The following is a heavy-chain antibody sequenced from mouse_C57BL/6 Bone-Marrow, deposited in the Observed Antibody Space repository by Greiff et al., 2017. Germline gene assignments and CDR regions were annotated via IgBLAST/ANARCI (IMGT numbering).Heavy chain of an antibody. V-gene: IGHV6-3*01. CDR1: GFTFSNYW. CDR3: GTAAWFAY. D-gene: IGHD3-3*01. Sequence: EVKLEESGGGLVQPGGSMKLSCVASGFTFSNYWMNWVRQSPEKGLEWVAQIRLKSDNYATHYAESVKGRFTISRDDYKSSVYLQMNNLRAEDTGIYYCGTAAWFAYWGQGTLVTVSA. J-gene: IGHJ3*01. CDR2: IRLKSDNYAT.